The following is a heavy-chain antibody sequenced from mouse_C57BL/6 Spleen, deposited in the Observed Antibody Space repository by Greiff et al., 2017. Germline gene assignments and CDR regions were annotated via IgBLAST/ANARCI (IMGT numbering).Heavy chain of an antibody. CDR3: AREEDNYSSSSFAY. D-gene: IGHD1-3*01. CDR2: IYPGDGDT. V-gene: IGHV1-82*01. J-gene: IGHJ3*01. CDR1: GYAFSSSW. Sequence: VQLQQSGPELVKPGASVKISCKASGYAFSSSWMNWVKQRPGKGLEWIGRIYPGDGDTNYNGKFKGKATRTADKSSSTAYMQLSSLTSEDSAVYFCAREEDNYSSSSFAYWGQGTLVTVSA.